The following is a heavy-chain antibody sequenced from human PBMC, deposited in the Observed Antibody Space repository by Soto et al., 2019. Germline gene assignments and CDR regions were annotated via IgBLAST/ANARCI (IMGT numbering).Heavy chain of an antibody. V-gene: IGHV3-7*01. CDR1: GFTFSTYW. D-gene: IGHD3-10*01. J-gene: IGHJ2*01. Sequence: EVQLVESGGGLVQPGGSLRLSCEGSGFTFSTYWMSWVRQASGKGLEWVAHIVKDGSDKLYADSVRGRFTTSRDNAKKSLYLEMNSLRAEDTAVYYCARVGGAWYFDVWGRGTLVTVSS. CDR3: ARVGGAWYFDV. CDR2: IVKDGSDK.